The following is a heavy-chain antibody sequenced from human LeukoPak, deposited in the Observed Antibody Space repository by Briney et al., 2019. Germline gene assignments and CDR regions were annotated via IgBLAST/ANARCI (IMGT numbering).Heavy chain of an antibody. CDR3: ARGPYGSGSYGRRGWVYHMDV. CDR2: ISSSGSTI. J-gene: IGHJ6*03. Sequence: GGSLRLSCAASGFTFSSYEMNWVRQAPGKGLEWVSYISSSGSTIYYADSVKGRFTISRDNAKNSLYLQMNSLRAEDTAVYYCARGPYGSGSYGRRGWVYHMDVWGKGTTVTISS. V-gene: IGHV3-48*03. D-gene: IGHD3-10*01. CDR1: GFTFSSYE.